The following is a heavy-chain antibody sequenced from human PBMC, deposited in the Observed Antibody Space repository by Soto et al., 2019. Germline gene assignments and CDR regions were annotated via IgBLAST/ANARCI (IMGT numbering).Heavy chain of an antibody. CDR2: ISGSGGST. J-gene: IGHJ4*02. V-gene: IGHV3-23*01. Sequence: EVQLLESGGGLVQPGGSLRLSCAAAGFTFSIYAMSWVRQAPGKGLEWVSAISGSGGSTYYADSVKGRFTISRDNSKNTLYLQRNSLRADDTAVYYCAKGSRGGAATLIRDYWGQGTLVTVSS. CDR1: GFTFSIYA. D-gene: IGHD6-19*01. CDR3: AKGSRGGAATLIRDY.